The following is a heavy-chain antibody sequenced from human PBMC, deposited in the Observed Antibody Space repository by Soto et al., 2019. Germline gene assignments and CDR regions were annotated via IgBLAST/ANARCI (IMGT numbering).Heavy chain of an antibody. J-gene: IGHJ4*02. Sequence: SETLSLTCTVSGDSISGYYWTWIRQAPGQGLEWIGYVYYTGSTNYNPSLTDRVTISMDTSKSQFSLTLSSVTAADTAVYYCARRKTRPEAFDYWGQGTLVTVSS. CDR2: VYYTGST. D-gene: IGHD6-25*01. CDR1: GDSISGYY. V-gene: IGHV4-59*08. CDR3: ARRKTRPEAFDY.